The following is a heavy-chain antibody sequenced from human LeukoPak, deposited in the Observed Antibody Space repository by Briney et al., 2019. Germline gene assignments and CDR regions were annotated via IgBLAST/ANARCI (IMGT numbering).Heavy chain of an antibody. CDR1: GYTFTSYA. J-gene: IGHJ4*02. CDR2: INAGNGNT. D-gene: IGHD3-10*01. CDR3: ARGYYYGSGSYLGFDY. Sequence: ASVKVSCKASGYTFTSYAMHWVRQAPGQRLEWMAWINAGNGNTKYSQKFQGRVTITRDTSKSTAYMELSSLRSEDTAVYYCARGYYYGSGSYLGFDYRVQGTMAT. V-gene: IGHV1-3*01.